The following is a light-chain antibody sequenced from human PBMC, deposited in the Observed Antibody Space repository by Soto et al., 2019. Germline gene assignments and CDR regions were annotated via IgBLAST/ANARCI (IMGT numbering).Light chain of an antibody. CDR1: SSDVGGYNY. CDR3: SSYTSSSTQV. J-gene: IGLJ1*01. V-gene: IGLV2-14*01. CDR2: DVS. Sequence: QSVLTQPSSVSGSPGQAVTPSCTGTSSDVGGYNYVSWYQQHPGKAPKLMIYDVSNRPSGVSNRFSGSKSGNTASLTISGLQAEDEADYYCSSYTSSSTQVFGTGTKVTVL.